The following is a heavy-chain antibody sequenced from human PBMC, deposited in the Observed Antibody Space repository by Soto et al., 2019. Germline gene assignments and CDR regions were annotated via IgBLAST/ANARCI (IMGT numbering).Heavy chain of an antibody. V-gene: IGHV4-59*01. J-gene: IGHJ4*02. CDR2: ISYRGNT. CDR1: GGSISSYY. Sequence: LSLTCTVSGGSISSYYWSWIRQPPGKGLEWIGYISYRGNTNYNPSLKSRVSISRDTSKNQFSLKLTSVTAADTAVYYCARHMTTVIFYDHWGQGTLVTVSS. D-gene: IGHD4-4*01. CDR3: ARHMTTVIFYDH.